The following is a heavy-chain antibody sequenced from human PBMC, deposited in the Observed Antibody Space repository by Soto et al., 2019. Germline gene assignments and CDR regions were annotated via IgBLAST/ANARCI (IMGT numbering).Heavy chain of an antibody. CDR2: IIPIFGTA. D-gene: IGHD3-22*01. CDR1: GGTFSSYA. Sequence: QVQLVQSGAEVKKPGSSVKVSCKASGGTFSSYAISWVRQAPGQGLEWMGGIIPIFGTANYAQKFQGRVTITADESTSTAYMELSSLRSEDTAVYYCARDLYYDSSGLPEDAFDIWGQGTMVTVSS. CDR3: ARDLYYDSSGLPEDAFDI. J-gene: IGHJ3*02. V-gene: IGHV1-69*01.